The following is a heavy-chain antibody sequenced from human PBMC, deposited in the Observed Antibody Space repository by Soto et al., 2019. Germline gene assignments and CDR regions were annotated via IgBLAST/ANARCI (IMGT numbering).Heavy chain of an antibody. CDR3: ARDRLMATAGTARHYFGLDV. J-gene: IGHJ6*02. V-gene: IGHV4-31*03. Sequence: SETLSLTCTVSGGSIISGGYYWIWVRQSPRRGLEWIGNIYYSGSTYYNPSLKSRLTISVDTSKNQFSLNLSSVTAADMAVYYCARDRLMATAGTARHYFGLDVWGQGTTVTVSS. D-gene: IGHD5-18*01. CDR2: IYYSGST. CDR1: GGSIISGGYY.